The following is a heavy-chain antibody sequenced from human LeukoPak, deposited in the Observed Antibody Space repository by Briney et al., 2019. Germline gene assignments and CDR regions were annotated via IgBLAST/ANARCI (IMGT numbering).Heavy chain of an antibody. Sequence: SETLSLTCTVSGGSISSSSYYWGWIRQPPGKGLEWIGSIYYSGSTYYNPSLKSRVTISVDTSKNQFSLKLSSVTAADTAVYYCARHSRPPIAVAGKLGFDPWGQGTLVTVSS. D-gene: IGHD6-19*01. V-gene: IGHV4-39*01. J-gene: IGHJ5*02. CDR3: ARHSRPPIAVAGKLGFDP. CDR2: IYYSGST. CDR1: GGSISSSSYY.